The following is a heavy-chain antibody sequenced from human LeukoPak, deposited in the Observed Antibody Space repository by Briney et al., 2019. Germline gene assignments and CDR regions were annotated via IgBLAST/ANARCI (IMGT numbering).Heavy chain of an antibody. CDR1: GFTFSSYS. J-gene: IGHJ4*02. Sequence: GGSLRLSCAASGFTFSSYSMNWVRQAPGKGLEWVSYISSSSSTIYYADSVKGRFTISRDNAKNSLYLQMNSLRAEDTAVYYCARSVITIFGVGEFDYWGQGTLVTVSS. V-gene: IGHV3-48*04. D-gene: IGHD3-3*01. CDR2: ISSSSSTI. CDR3: ARSVITIFGVGEFDY.